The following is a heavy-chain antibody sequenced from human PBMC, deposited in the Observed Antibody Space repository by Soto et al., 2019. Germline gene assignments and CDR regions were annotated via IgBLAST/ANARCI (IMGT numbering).Heavy chain of an antibody. CDR3: ARDGYSSGWFSPPNDY. CDR2: INAGNGNT. J-gene: IGHJ4*02. Sequence: GASVKVSCKASGYTFTRYAMHWVRQAPGQRLEWMGWINAGNGNTKYSQKFQGRVTITRDTSASTAYMELSSLRSEDTAVYYCARDGYSSGWFSPPNDYWGQGTLVTVSS. D-gene: IGHD6-19*01. V-gene: IGHV1-3*01. CDR1: GYTFTRYA.